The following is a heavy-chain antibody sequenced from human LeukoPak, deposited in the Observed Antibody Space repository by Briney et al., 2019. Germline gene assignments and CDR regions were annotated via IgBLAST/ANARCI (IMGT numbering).Heavy chain of an antibody. CDR3: AKDDYYDDPDYFDY. J-gene: IGHJ4*02. Sequence: PGGSLRLSCAASGFTFSSYAMSWVRQAPGKGLEWVSAISGSSGGTYYADSVKGRFTISRDNSRDTLYLQMNSLRAEDTAVYYCAKDDYYDDPDYFDYWGQGTLVTVSS. D-gene: IGHD3-22*01. CDR2: ISGSSGGT. CDR1: GFTFSSYA. V-gene: IGHV3-23*01.